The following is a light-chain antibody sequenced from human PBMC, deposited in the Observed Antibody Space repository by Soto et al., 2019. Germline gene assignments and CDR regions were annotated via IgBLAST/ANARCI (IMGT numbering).Light chain of an antibody. CDR1: RTISSW. J-gene: IGKJ1*01. Sequence: DIQMTQSASAVSGSVGDRVTITCRASRTISSWLAWYQQKPGKAPKLLIYKASTLKSGVPSRFSGSGSGTEFTLTISSLQPDDFATYYCQHYNSYSEAFGQGTKVDIK. CDR2: KAS. V-gene: IGKV1-5*03. CDR3: QHYNSYSEA.